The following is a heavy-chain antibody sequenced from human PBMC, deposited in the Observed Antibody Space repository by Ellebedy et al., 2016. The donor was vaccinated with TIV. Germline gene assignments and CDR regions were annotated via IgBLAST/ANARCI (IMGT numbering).Heavy chain of an antibody. CDR1: DGSIGSYS. CDR2: IHSSGNT. CDR3: ASHRIDRWGSGRGIDFDY. D-gene: IGHD1-26*01. J-gene: IGHJ4*02. Sequence: MPSETLSLTCTDSDGSIGSYSWSWLRQPPGQGLEWIGYIHSSGNTNYNPSLKSRVTISLDASRNQLSLKLNSVTAADTAVYYWASHRIDRWGSGRGIDFDYWGQGTLVTVSS. V-gene: IGHV4-4*08.